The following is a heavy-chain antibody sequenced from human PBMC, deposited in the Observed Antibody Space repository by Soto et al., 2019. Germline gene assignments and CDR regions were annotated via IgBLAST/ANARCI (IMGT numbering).Heavy chain of an antibody. V-gene: IGHV3-33*01. CDR3: ARALGVYCGGDCALDY. CDR2: IWYDGSNK. CDR1: GFTFSSYG. J-gene: IGHJ4*02. Sequence: QVQLVESGGGVVQPGRSLRLSCAASGFTFSSYGMHWVRQAPDKGLEWVAVIWYDGSNKYYADSVKGRFTISRDNSKNTLYLQMNSLRAEDTAVYYCARALGVYCGGDCALDYWGQGTLVTVSS. D-gene: IGHD2-21*02.